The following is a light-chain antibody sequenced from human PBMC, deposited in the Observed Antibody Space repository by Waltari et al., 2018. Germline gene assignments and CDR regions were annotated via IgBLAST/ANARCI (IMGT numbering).Light chain of an antibody. CDR1: QSIVSY. V-gene: IGKV1-39*01. J-gene: IGKJ1*01. Sequence: DIQMTQSPSSLSASVGDRVTITCRASQSIVSYLNWYQHNPGKAPKVLIYDASRLQSGVPSRFSGSGSGTDFTLTISSLQPDDFATYHCQQSFSTPWTFGQGTKVEI. CDR2: DAS. CDR3: QQSFSTPWT.